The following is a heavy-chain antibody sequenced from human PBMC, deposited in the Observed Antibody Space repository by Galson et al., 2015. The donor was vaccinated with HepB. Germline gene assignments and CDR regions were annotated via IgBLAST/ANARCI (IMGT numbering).Heavy chain of an antibody. D-gene: IGHD6-13*01. Sequence: LSLTCAVYGGSFSGYDWNWIRQPPEKGLEWIGEINRGGRTNYNPSLKSRVTISVDRSKNQFSLRLISVTAADTAVYYCARGLPGYSSSWYDYWGQGNLVTVSS. CDR2: INRGGRT. V-gene: IGHV4-34*01. CDR3: ARGLPGYSSSWYDY. CDR1: GGSFSGYD. J-gene: IGHJ4*02.